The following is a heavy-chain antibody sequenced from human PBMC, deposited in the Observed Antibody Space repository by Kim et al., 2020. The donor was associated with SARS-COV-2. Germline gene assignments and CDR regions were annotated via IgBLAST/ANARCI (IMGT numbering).Heavy chain of an antibody. Sequence: GGSLRLSCAASGFTFSSYEMNWVRQAPGKGLEWVSYISSSGSTIYYADSVKGRFTISRDNAKNSLYLQMNSLRAEDTAVYYCARPDCSSTTCSPSWFDPWGQGTLVTVSS. D-gene: IGHD2-2*01. V-gene: IGHV3-48*03. J-gene: IGHJ5*02. CDR3: ARPDCSSTTCSPSWFDP. CDR1: GFTFSSYE. CDR2: ISSSGSTI.